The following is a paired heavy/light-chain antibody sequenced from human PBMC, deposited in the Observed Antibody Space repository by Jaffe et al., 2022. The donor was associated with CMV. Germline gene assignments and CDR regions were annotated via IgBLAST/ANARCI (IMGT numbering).Heavy chain of an antibody. CDR3: ARLSRLGLTFGGVIANDAFDI. V-gene: IGHV4-59*08. CDR2: IYYSGST. CDR1: GGSISSYY. D-gene: IGHD3-16*02. J-gene: IGHJ3*02. Sequence: QVQLQESGPGLVKPSETLSLTCTVSGGSISSYYWSWIRQPPGKGLEWIGYIYYSGSTNYNPSLKSRVTISVDTSKNQFSLKLSSVTAADTAVYYCARLSRLGLTFGGVIANDAFDIWGQGTMVTVSS.
Light chain of an antibody. CDR3: QQSYSTQFT. CDR1: QSISSY. J-gene: IGKJ3*01. CDR2: AAS. V-gene: IGKV1-39*01. Sequence: DIQMTQSPSSLSASVGDRVTITCRASQSISSYLNWYQQKPGKAPKLLIYAASSLQSGVPSRFSGSGSGTDFTLTISSLQPEDFATYYCQQSYSTQFTFGPGTKVDIK.